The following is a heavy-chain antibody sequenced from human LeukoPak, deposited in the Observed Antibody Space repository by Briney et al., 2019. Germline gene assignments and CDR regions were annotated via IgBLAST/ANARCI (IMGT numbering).Heavy chain of an antibody. D-gene: IGHD5-12*01. V-gene: IGHV3-33*01. J-gene: IGHJ4*02. CDR1: GFTFSLFA. CDR2: IWYDGSKK. CDR3: ARDIGRGYSYSHFDY. Sequence: GGSLTFTCAASGFTFSLFAMHWVRQAPGKGLEWVALIWYDGSKKYYADSVEGRFTISRDNSKNTLYLQMNSLRADDTAVYYCARDIGRGYSYSHFDYWGQGTLVTVSS.